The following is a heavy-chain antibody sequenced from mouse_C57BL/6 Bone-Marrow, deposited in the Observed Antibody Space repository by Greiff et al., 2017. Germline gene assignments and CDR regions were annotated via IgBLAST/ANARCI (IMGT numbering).Heavy chain of an antibody. CDR1: GYTFTDYY. CDR3: ARSYYGNPYFDY. Sequence: QVQLQQSGAELVRPGASVKLSCKASGYTFTDYYINWVKQRPGQGLEWIARIYPGSGTTYDNEKFKGKATMTAAKSSSTAYMQLSSLTSEDSAVYFGARSYYGNPYFDYWGQGPTLTVSS. V-gene: IGHV1-76*01. D-gene: IGHD2-1*01. CDR2: IYPGSGTT. J-gene: IGHJ2*01.